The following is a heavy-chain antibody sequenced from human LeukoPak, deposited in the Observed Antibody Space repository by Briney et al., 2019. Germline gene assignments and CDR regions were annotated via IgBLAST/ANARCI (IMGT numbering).Heavy chain of an antibody. D-gene: IGHD3-3*01. CDR2: VFYNGAT. V-gene: IGHV4-39*07. J-gene: IGHJ3*02. Sequence: SETLSLTCIVSGGSISSSIYYWAWVRQPPGKGLEWIGTVFYNGATQYSPSLRSRVTISIDTSKNQFSLKLSSVTAADTAVYYCARLDWNYDFWSGYYRHDAFDIWGQGTMVTVSS. CDR1: GGSISSSIYY. CDR3: ARLDWNYDFWSGYYRHDAFDI.